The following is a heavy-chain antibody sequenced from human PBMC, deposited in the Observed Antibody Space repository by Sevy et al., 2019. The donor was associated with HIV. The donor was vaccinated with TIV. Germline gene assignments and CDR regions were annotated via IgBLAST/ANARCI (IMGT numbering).Heavy chain of an antibody. V-gene: IGHV3-53*01. CDR1: GFTVSSNY. CDR2: IYSGGST. J-gene: IGHJ4*02. D-gene: IGHD3-10*01. Sequence: GGSLRLSCAASGFTVSSNYMSWVRHAPGKGLEWVSVIYSGGSTYYADSVKGRFTISRDNSKNTLYLQMNSLRAEDTAVYYCASVLTGFGELFEDGWGQGTLVTVSS. CDR3: ASVLTGFGELFEDG.